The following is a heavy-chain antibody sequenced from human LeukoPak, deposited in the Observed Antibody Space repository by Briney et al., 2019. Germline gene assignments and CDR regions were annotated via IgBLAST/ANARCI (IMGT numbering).Heavy chain of an antibody. CDR3: ARALSWDRLGLLTVVY. J-gene: IGHJ4*02. CDR1: GYTFTGYY. D-gene: IGHD1-26*01. V-gene: IGHV1-2*02. CDR2: INPNSGGT. Sequence: ASAKVSCKASGYTFTGYYMHWVRQAPEQGLEWMGWINPNSGGTNYAQKFQGRVTMTRDTSISTAYMELSRLRSDDTAVYYCARALSWDRLGLLTVVYWGQGTLVAVSS.